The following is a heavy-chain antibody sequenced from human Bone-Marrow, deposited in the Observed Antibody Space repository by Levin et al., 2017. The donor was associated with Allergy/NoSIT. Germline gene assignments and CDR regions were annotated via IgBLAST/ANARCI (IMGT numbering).Heavy chain of an antibody. CDR3: VRGANGRLGELSSFDD. CDR2: IYYSGHT. J-gene: IGHJ4*02. Sequence: PSETLSLTCTVSSASINSGDSYWNWIRQPPGKGLEWIAFIYYSGHTSYNPSLKSRLTISIDTSKNQFSLRLSSVTAADTAMYYCVRGANGRLGELSSFDDWGQGRLVTVAS. D-gene: IGHD3-10*01. V-gene: IGHV4-30-4*01. CDR1: SASINSGDSY.